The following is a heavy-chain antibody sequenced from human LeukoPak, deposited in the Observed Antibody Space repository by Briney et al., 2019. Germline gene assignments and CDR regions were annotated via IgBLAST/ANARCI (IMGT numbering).Heavy chain of an antibody. CDR1: NGSFSNHF. CDR2: ISYSGSA. CDR3: ASGVAVDPDTFDI. J-gene: IGHJ3*02. Sequence: ASETLSLTCTVSNGSFSNHFWSWIRQPPGKGLEWIGYISYSGSAHYYPSLKSRVTLSVDTSKNQFSLKLSSVTAADTAVYYCASGVAVDPDTFDIWGLGTLVTVSS. V-gene: IGHV4-59*08. D-gene: IGHD6-19*01.